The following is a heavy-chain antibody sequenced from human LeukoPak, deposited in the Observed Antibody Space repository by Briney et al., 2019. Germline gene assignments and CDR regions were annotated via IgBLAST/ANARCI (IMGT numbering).Heavy chain of an antibody. V-gene: IGHV4-38-2*01. J-gene: IGHJ3*02. CDR3: AIRSYRAFDI. CDR2: IYHSGST. D-gene: IGHD1-26*01. Sequence: PSETLSLTCAVSGYSISSGYYWGWIRQPPGRGLEWIGSIYHSGSTYYNPSLKSRVTISVDTSKNQFSLKLSSVTAADTAVYYCAIRSYRAFDIWGQGTMVTVSS. CDR1: GYSISSGYY.